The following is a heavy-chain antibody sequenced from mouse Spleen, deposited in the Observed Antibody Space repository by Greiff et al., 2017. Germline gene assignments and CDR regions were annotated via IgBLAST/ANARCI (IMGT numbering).Heavy chain of an antibody. J-gene: IGHJ1*01. Sequence: VHVKQSGPELVKPGDSVKISCKASGYSFTGYFMNWVMQSHGKSLEWIGRINPYNGDTFYNQKFKGKATLTVDKSSTTAHMELRSLTSEDSAVYFCARRYSGNYDWSFDVWGAGTTVTVSS. V-gene: IGHV1-20*01. CDR1: GYSFTGYF. CDR2: INPYNGDT. CDR3: ARRYSGNYDWSFDV. D-gene: IGHD2-1*01.